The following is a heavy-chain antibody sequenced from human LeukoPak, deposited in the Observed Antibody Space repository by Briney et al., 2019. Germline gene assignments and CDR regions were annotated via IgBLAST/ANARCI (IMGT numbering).Heavy chain of an antibody. V-gene: IGHV3-23*01. Sequence: GGSLTHSRAASGFTFSSFAMSGPPRAPRKGRQWVATNSGSGGSTYYADSVKGRFTISRDNSKNSLYLKMSTLRDEDTAVYYCAKAGDYDDFDYWGQGTLVTVSS. CDR2: NSGSGGST. J-gene: IGHJ4*02. CDR1: GFTFSSFA. D-gene: IGHD4-17*01. CDR3: AKAGDYDDFDY.